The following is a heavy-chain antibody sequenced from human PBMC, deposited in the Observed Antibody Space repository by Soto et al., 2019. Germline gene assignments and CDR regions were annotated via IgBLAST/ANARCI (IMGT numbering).Heavy chain of an antibody. J-gene: IGHJ6*02. D-gene: IGHD3-10*01. CDR3: AKGGNYYGSGSYYPYYCYGMDV. V-gene: IGHV3-30*18. Sequence: GRSLRLSCAASGFTFSSYGMHWVRQAPGKGLEWVAVISYAGSNKYYADSVKGRFTISRDNSKNTLYLQMNSLRAEDTAVYYCAKGGNYYGSGSYYPYYCYGMDVWGQGTTVTVSS. CDR2: ISYAGSNK. CDR1: GFTFSSYG.